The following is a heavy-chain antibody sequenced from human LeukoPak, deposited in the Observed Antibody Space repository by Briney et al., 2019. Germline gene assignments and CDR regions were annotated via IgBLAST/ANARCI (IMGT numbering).Heavy chain of an antibody. CDR2: IKRDGSEK. J-gene: IGHJ4*02. CDR3: ARAGQEWFGELGFDQ. Sequence: GGSLRLSCTVSRFTVSTNSMSWVRQAPGKGLEWVANIKRDGSEKNYVESVKGRFTISRDNAKNSLYLQTNSLRAEDTAVYYCARAGQEWFGELGFDQWGQGTLVIVSS. D-gene: IGHD3-10*01. CDR1: RFTVSTNS. V-gene: IGHV3-7*01.